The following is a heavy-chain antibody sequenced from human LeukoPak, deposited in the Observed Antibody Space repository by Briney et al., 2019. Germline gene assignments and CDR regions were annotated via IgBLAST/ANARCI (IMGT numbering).Heavy chain of an antibody. CDR2: VYYSGIT. V-gene: IGHV4-59*08. Sequence: PSETLSLTCTVSGGPISTYYWTWIRQPPGKGLEWIGYVYYSGITNYNPSLKSRVTISVGTSKNHFSLKLTSVTAADTAVYYCARLLGWSGPINWFDPWGRGTLVTVSS. J-gene: IGHJ5*02. CDR3: ARLLGWSGPINWFDP. CDR1: GGPISTYY. D-gene: IGHD3-3*01.